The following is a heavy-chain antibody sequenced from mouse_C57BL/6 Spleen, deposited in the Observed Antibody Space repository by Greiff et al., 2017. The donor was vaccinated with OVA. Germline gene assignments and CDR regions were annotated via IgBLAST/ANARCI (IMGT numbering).Heavy chain of an antibody. CDR2: IHPNSGST. V-gene: IGHV1-64*01. J-gene: IGHJ3*01. CDR1: GYTFTSYW. CDR3: ARTYYSNYVWFAY. D-gene: IGHD2-5*01. Sequence: QVQLQQPGAELVKPGASVKLSCKASGYTFTSYWMHWVKQRPGQGLEWIGMIHPNSGSTNYNEKFKSKATLTVDKSSSTAYMQLSSPTSEDSAVYYCARTYYSNYVWFAYWGQGTLVTVSA.